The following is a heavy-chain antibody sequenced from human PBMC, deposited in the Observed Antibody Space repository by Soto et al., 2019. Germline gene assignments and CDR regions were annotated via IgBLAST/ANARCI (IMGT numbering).Heavy chain of an antibody. CDR1: GLIVSSNY. CDR2: LYSGGST. V-gene: IGHV3-53*01. D-gene: IGHD3-10*01. Sequence: PGGSLRLSCAASGLIVSSNYMNWVRQAPGKGLEWVSVLYSGGSTHYAGSVKGRFIISRDNSKNTLYLQMNSLRAEDTAVYYCARDRPGDEGDGFDIWGHGTMVTVSS. J-gene: IGHJ3*02. CDR3: ARDRPGDEGDGFDI.